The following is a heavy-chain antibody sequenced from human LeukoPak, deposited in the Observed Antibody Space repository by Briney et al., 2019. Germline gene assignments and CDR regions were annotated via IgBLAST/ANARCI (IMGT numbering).Heavy chain of an antibody. Sequence: PGGSLRLSCGASGFTFSSYAMSWVRQAPGKGLEWVSFISGSSSTIYYADSVKGRFTISRDNAQNSLYLQMNSLRDEDTAVYYCATSGSYRFDYWGQGTLVTVSS. J-gene: IGHJ4*02. CDR2: ISGSSSTI. D-gene: IGHD1-26*01. V-gene: IGHV3-48*02. CDR1: GFTFSSYA. CDR3: ATSGSYRFDY.